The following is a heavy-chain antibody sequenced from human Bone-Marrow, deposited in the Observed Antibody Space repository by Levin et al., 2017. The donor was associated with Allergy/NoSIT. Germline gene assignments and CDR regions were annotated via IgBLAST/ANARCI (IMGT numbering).Heavy chain of an antibody. Sequence: LSLTCAASGFTFSSYTMSWVRQAPGKGLEWVSGIIASGGNTYYAGSVKGRFTISRDNSKNTLYLQMNSLRAEDTAIFYCAKGIYGDYLAGAFDIWGRGTMVTVSS. CDR2: IIASGGNT. CDR1: GFTFSSYT. V-gene: IGHV3-23*01. D-gene: IGHD4-17*01. J-gene: IGHJ3*02. CDR3: AKGIYGDYLAGAFDI.